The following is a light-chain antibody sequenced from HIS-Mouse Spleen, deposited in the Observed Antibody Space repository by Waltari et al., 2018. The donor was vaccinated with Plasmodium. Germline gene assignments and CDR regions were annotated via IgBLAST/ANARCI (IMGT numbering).Light chain of an antibody. J-gene: IGLJ3*02. CDR2: KDS. CDR1: ALPKQN. Sequence: SYELTQPPSVSVSPGQTARIHCSGDALPKQNAYWYQQKPGQAPVLVIYKDSERPSGIPERFSGSSSGTTVTLTISGVQAEDEADYYCQSADSSGTPNWVFGGGTKLTVL. CDR3: QSADSSGTPNWV. V-gene: IGLV3-25*03.